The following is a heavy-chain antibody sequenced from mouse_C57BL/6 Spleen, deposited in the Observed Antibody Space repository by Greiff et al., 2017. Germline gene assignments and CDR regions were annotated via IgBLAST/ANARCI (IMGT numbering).Heavy chain of an antibody. V-gene: IGHV1-69*01. D-gene: IGHD1-1*01. J-gene: IGHJ4*01. CDR2: IDPSDSYT. CDR3: ARYGSSYAMDY. Sequence: ESGAELVMPGASVKLSCKASGYTFTSYWMHWVKQRPGQGLEWIGEIDPSDSYTNYNQKFKGKSTLTVDKSSSTAYMQLSSLTSEDSAVYYCARYGSSYAMDYWGQGTSVTVSS. CDR1: GYTFTSYW.